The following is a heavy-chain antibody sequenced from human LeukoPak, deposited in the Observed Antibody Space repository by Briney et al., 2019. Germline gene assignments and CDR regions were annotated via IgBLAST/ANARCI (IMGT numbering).Heavy chain of an antibody. D-gene: IGHD6-19*01. CDR1: GYSFTSYR. V-gene: IGHV5-51*01. Sequence: GGSLKISCKGSGYSFTSYRIGWVRQMPGKGLEWMGIIYPGDSDTRYSPSFQGQVTISADKSISTAYLQWSSLKASDTAMYYCARHRAVAGTPFDYWGQGTLVTVSS. J-gene: IGHJ4*02. CDR3: ARHRAVAGTPFDY. CDR2: IYPGDSDT.